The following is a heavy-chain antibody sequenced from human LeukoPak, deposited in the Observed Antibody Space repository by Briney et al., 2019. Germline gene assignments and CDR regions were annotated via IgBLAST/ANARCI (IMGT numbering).Heavy chain of an antibody. CDR1: GFTFDDYT. V-gene: IGHV3-43*01. Sequence: GGSLRLSCAASGFTFDDYTMHWVRQAPGKGLEWVSLISWDGGSTYYADSVKGRFTISRDNSKNSLYLQMNSLRAEDTAVYYCAATAMGDYWGQGTLVTVSS. D-gene: IGHD5-18*01. CDR3: AATAMGDY. J-gene: IGHJ4*02. CDR2: ISWDGGST.